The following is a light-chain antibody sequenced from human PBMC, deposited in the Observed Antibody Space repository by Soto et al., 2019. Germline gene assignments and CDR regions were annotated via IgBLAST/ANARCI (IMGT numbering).Light chain of an antibody. CDR2: AAS. V-gene: IGKV1-27*01. CDR1: QDITNY. CDR3: QKYNSGPLT. Sequence: DIQMSQSPSSVAASVGDRVTITCRASQDITNYLAWYQQKPGKVPKLLIYAASTLQSGVPSRFSGSGSGTDFTLTISSLQPEDVASYYCQKYNSGPLTFGPGTKV. J-gene: IGKJ1*01.